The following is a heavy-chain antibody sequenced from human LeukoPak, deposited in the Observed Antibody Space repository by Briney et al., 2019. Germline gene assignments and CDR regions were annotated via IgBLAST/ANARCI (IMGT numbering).Heavy chain of an antibody. Sequence: SETLSLTCTVSRGSINNFYWSWIRQPPGKGLEWIGYISYSGSTNYNPSLKSRVTISLDTSKNQFSLKLGSVTAADTAVYYCARLYSAPRGFDYWGQGTLVTVSS. D-gene: IGHD1-26*01. CDR2: ISYSGST. CDR3: ARLYSAPRGFDY. CDR1: RGSINNFY. V-gene: IGHV4-59*12. J-gene: IGHJ4*02.